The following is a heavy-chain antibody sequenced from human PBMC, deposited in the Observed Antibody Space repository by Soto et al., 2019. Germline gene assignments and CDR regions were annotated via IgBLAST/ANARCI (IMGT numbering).Heavy chain of an antibody. V-gene: IGHV5-10-1*01. CDR1: GYSFTTDW. Sequence: GESLKISCKASGYSFTTDWISWVRHMPGKGLEWMGRIDPTDSYTNYSPSFQGHVRISVDKSISTAYLQWSSLQASDTAIYYCARLHSGGMAAHQLDPWGQGTLVTVSS. CDR2: IDPTDSYT. D-gene: IGHD3-16*01. J-gene: IGHJ5*02. CDR3: ARLHSGGMAAHQLDP.